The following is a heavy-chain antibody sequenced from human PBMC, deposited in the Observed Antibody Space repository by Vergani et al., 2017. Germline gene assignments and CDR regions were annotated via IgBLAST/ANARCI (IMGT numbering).Heavy chain of an antibody. CDR3: AGDSHGITMVRGVWYGMDV. V-gene: IGHV1-18*01. Sequence: QVQLVQSGAEVKKPGASVKVSCKASGYTFTSYGISWVRQAPGQGLEWMGWISAYNGNTNYAQKLQGRVTMTTDTSTSTAYMELRSLRSDDTAVYYCAGDSHGITMVRGVWYGMDVWGQGTTVTVSS. CDR1: GYTFTSYG. CDR2: ISAYNGNT. D-gene: IGHD3-10*01. J-gene: IGHJ6*02.